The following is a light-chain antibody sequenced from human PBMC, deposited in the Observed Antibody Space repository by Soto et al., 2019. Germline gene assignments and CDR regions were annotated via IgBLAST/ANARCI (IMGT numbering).Light chain of an antibody. J-gene: IGKJ2*01. CDR3: QQYINWPSYT. Sequence: DIVMTQSPLSLPVTPGEPAAISCRSSQSLLHKNGFNYLDWYLQKPGQSPQLLIFLGSNRASGVPDRFSGSGSGTEFTLTIRSLQSEDFAVYYCQQYINWPSYTFGQGTKVDIK. CDR1: QSLLHKNGFNY. CDR2: LGS. V-gene: IGKV2-28*01.